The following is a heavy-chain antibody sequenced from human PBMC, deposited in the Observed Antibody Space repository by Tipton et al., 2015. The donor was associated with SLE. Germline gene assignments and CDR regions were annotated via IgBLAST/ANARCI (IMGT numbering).Heavy chain of an antibody. Sequence: TLSLTCTVSGGSLTNYYWNWIRPPPGKGLEWLGYIRYSGSAYYRPSLKSRLTLSIETSKNPFSLKLSSVTAADPAVYYCVRLDLPATKAVYWGPGPLVTVSS. CDR2: IRYSGSA. J-gene: IGHJ4*02. CDR1: GGSLTNYY. V-gene: IGHV4-59*08. CDR3: VRLDLPATKAVY. D-gene: IGHD5-24*01.